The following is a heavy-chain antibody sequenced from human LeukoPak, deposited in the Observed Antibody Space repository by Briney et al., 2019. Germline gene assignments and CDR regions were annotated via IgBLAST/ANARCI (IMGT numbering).Heavy chain of an antibody. J-gene: IGHJ4*02. Sequence: ASVKVSCKASGYTFTSYDINWVRQATGQGREWMGWMNPNSGNTGYAQKFQGRVTITRNTSISTAYMELSSLRSEDTAVYYCARGVSWSILGSDWVIPIQPGYYFDYRGQGTLVTVSS. D-gene: IGHD3-16*02. CDR2: MNPNSGNT. CDR3: ARGVSWSILGSDWVIPIQPGYYFDY. CDR1: GYTFTSYD. V-gene: IGHV1-8*03.